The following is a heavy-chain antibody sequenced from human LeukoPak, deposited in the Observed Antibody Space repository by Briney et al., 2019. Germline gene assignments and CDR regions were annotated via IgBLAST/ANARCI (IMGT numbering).Heavy chain of an antibody. D-gene: IGHD3-3*01. CDR2: ISSSSSYI. CDR3: ASGGITIFGVVIEGP. CDR1: GFTFSSYS. J-gene: IGHJ5*02. Sequence: GGSLRLSCAASGFTFSSYSMNWVRQAPGKGLEWVSSISSSSSYIYYADSVKGRFTISRDNAKNSLYLQMNSLRAEDTAVYYCASGGITIFGVVIEGPRGQGTLVTVSS. V-gene: IGHV3-21*01.